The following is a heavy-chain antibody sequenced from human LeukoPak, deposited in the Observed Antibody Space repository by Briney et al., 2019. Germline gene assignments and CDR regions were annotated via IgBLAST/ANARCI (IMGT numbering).Heavy chain of an antibody. D-gene: IGHD3-10*01. CDR2: SKTDGGTT. CDR3: TTGPFDYYGSASYLANGMDV. J-gene: IGHJ6*02. V-gene: IGHV3-15*01. CDR1: GFTFSNAW. Sequence: GGSLRLSCAASGFTFSNAWMRSKTDGGTTDYTAPAKGIFTILRDDSKNTLYLQMNSLKTEDTAVYYCTTGPFDYYGSASYLANGMDVWGQGTTVTVSS.